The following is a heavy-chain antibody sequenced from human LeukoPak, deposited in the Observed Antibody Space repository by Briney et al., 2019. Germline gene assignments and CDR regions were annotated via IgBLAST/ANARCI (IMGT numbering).Heavy chain of an antibody. Sequence: ASVKVSCKASGYTFTDCYLNWVRQAPGQGLEWMGWINPDSGGTTYAQKFQGRVTMTRDTSISTAYMELSRLRSDDTAVYYCARDVRKWDPWGQGTMVTVSS. CDR2: INPDSGGT. D-gene: IGHD1-26*01. J-gene: IGHJ3*01. V-gene: IGHV1-2*02. CDR3: ARDVRKWDP. CDR1: GYTFTDCY.